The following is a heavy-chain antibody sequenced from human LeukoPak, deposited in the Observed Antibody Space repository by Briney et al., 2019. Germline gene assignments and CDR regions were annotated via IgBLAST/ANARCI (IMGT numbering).Heavy chain of an antibody. Sequence: GGSLRLSCAASGFTFDDYAMHWVRQAPGKGLEWVSGISWNSGSIGYADSVKGRFTISRDNAKNSLYLQMNSLRVEDTALYYCASDTYYGSGSHHPRRFDYWGQGTLVTVSS. V-gene: IGHV3-9*01. J-gene: IGHJ4*02. CDR3: ASDTYYGSGSHHPRRFDY. D-gene: IGHD3-10*01. CDR1: GFTFDDYA. CDR2: ISWNSGSI.